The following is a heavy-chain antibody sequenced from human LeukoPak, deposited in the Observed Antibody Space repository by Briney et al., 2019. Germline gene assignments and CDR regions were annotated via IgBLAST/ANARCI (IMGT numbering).Heavy chain of an antibody. V-gene: IGHV3-30*02. CDR2: IRYDGSIK. CDR3: AKGGYFDWAGPGY. Sequence: GGSLRLSCAASGFTFSSYGMHWVRQAPGKGLEWVAFIRYDGSIKYYADSVKGRFTISRDNSKNTLCLQMNSLRAEDTAVYYCAKGGYFDWAGPGYWGQGTLVTVSS. CDR1: GFTFSSYG. D-gene: IGHD3-9*01. J-gene: IGHJ4*02.